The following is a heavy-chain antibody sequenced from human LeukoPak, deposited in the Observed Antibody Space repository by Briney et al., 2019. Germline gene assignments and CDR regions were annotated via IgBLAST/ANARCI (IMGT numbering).Heavy chain of an antibody. D-gene: IGHD6-13*01. CDR2: IWYDGSNK. CDR3: ARGPGITAAGTFTSFFDY. CDR1: GFTFSSYA. V-gene: IGHV3-33*08. J-gene: IGHJ4*02. Sequence: GGSLRLSCAASGFTFSSYAMSWVRQAPGKGLEWVAIIWYDGSNKYYADSVKGRFIISRDNSKDTLYLQMNSLRAEDTAVYYCARGPGITAAGTFTSFFDYWGQGTLVTVSS.